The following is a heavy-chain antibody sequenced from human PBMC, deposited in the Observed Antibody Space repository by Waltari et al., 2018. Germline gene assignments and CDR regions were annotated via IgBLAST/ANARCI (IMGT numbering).Heavy chain of an antibody. Sequence: QVQLQESGPGLVKPSQTLSLTCTVSGGSISSGSYYWSWIRQPAGKGLEWIGYIYTSGSNYYNPSLKIRCTISVDTSKNQFSLQLSSVTAADTAVYYCASCLWFCELGEDYWGQGTLVTVSS. V-gene: IGHV4-61*09. CDR2: IYTSGSN. CDR3: ASCLWFCELGEDY. CDR1: GGSISSGSYY. J-gene: IGHJ4*02. D-gene: IGHD3-10*01.